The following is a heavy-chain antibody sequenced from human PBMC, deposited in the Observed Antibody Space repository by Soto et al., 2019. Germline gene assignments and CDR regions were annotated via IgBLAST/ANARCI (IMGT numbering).Heavy chain of an antibody. D-gene: IGHD3-3*01. CDR2: INHSGST. J-gene: IGHJ4*02. V-gene: IGHV4-34*01. Sequence: QVQLQQGGAGLLKPSETLSLTCAVYGGSLNGYYWNWIRQPPGKGLEWIGEINHSGSTNYNPSLKSRGTLSVDTSKNQSSLKLSSVTAADTAVYCCARGSGRRRFWPWGQGTLVTVSS. CDR3: ARGSGRRRFWP. CDR1: GGSLNGYY.